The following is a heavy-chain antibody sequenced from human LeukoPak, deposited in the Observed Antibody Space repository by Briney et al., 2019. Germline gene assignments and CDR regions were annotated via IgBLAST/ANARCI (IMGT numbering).Heavy chain of an antibody. CDR1: GYTFTGYY. CDR3: ARGRYSSSWSYYYYGMDV. V-gene: IGHV1-2*04. D-gene: IGHD6-13*01. CDR2: INPNSGGT. J-gene: IGHJ6*02. Sequence: ASVKVSCKASGYTFTGYYMHWVRQAPGQGLEWMGWINPNSGGTNYAQKFQGWVTMTRDTSISTAYMELSRLRSDDTAVYYCARGRYSSSWSYYYYGMDVWGQGPTVTVSS.